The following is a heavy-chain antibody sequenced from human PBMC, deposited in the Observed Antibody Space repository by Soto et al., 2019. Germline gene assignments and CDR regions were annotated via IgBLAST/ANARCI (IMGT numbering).Heavy chain of an antibody. CDR3: ARSQGSSTSLEIYYYYYYGMDG. Sequence: QVQLVQSGAEVKKPGSSVKVACKASGGTFSSYAISWLRQAPGQELAWMGGIIPISGTANYAQKFQGRVTITADESTSTAYMELSSLRSEDTAVYYCARSQGSSTSLEIYYYYYYGMDGWGQGTTVNVSS. J-gene: IGHJ6*02. CDR2: IIPISGTA. D-gene: IGHD2-2*01. CDR1: GGTFSSYA. V-gene: IGHV1-69*01.